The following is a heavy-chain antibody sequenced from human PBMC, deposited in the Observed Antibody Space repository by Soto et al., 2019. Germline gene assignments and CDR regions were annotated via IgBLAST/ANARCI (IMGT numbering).Heavy chain of an antibody. V-gene: IGHV1-2*04. CDR2: INPNSGGT. CDR1: GYTFTGYY. J-gene: IGHJ6*02. Sequence: GASVKVSCKASGYTFTGYYMHWVRQAPGQGLEWMGWINPNSGGTNYAQKFQGWVTMTRDTSISTAYMELGRLRSDDTAVYYCARDYSAARPLNYYYYYGMDVWGQGTTVTVSS. CDR3: ARDYSAARPLNYYYYYGMDV. D-gene: IGHD6-6*01.